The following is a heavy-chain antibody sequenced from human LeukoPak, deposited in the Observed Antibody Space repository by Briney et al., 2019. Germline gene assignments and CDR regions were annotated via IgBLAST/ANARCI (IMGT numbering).Heavy chain of an antibody. CDR1: GFIFSRYS. V-gene: IGHV3-48*02. J-gene: IGHJ4*02. CDR2: ISSSSTTI. Sequence: GGSLRLSCVASGFIFSRYSMSWVRQAPGKGLEWISDISSSSTTIYYADSVKGRFTISRDNAKNSLYLQMNSLRDDDTAVYYCARDPHHYDSRLPSFFFDYWGQGTLATVTS. CDR3: ARDPHHYDSRLPSFFFDY. D-gene: IGHD3-22*01.